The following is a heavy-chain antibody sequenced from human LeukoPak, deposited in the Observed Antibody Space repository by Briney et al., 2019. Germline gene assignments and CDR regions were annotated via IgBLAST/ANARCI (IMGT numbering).Heavy chain of an antibody. Sequence: SETLSLTCTVSGGSFSSGDCYWSWIRQPPGKGLEWIGYIYYSGSTYYNPSLKSRVTISVDTSKNQFSLKLSSVTAADTAVYYCARDFGAAANWFDPWGQGTLVTVSS. CDR2: IYYSGST. CDR1: GGSFSSGDCY. CDR3: ARDFGAAANWFDP. V-gene: IGHV4-30-4*01. D-gene: IGHD6-13*01. J-gene: IGHJ5*02.